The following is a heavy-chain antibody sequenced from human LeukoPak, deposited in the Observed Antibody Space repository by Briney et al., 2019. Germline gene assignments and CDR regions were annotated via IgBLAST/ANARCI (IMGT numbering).Heavy chain of an antibody. CDR2: ILGGGDTT. CDR3: AKRERSYYVDY. Sequence: GGSLRLSCAASGFTFNYYAMNWVRQAPGKGLEWVSAILGGGDTTSYADSVKGRFTISRDNSKNTLYLQMNSLRVEDTAVYYCAKRERSYYVDYWGQGTLVTVSS. J-gene: IGHJ4*02. CDR1: GFTFNYYA. V-gene: IGHV3-23*01. D-gene: IGHD1-26*01.